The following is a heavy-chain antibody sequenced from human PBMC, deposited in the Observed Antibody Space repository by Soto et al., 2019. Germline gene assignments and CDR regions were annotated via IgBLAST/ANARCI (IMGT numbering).Heavy chain of an antibody. CDR3: AAWNGRRTTAFVSGPFDF. D-gene: IGHD1-1*01. CDR2: ISYDVTNK. V-gene: IGHV3-30*03. J-gene: IGHJ4*02. CDR1: GFAFSDYG. Sequence: QVQLVESGGGVVQPGRSLRLSCAASGFAFSDYGMHWVSQAPGKGLEWVAVISYDVTNKYYAVSVKGRFTISRDNTENTVFFEMDCLRPGDTSLDYCAAWNGRRTTAFVSGPFDFWGQGTLVTVSS.